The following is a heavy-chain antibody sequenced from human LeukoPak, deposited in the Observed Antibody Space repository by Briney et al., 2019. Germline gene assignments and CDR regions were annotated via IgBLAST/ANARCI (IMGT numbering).Heavy chain of an antibody. CDR2: ISYDGSNK. J-gene: IGHJ5*02. CDR3: ARERWTGTTRNGWFDP. V-gene: IGHV3-30-3*01. CDR1: GFTFSSYA. Sequence: GGSLRLSCAASGFTFSSYAMHWVRQAPGKGLEWVAVISYDGSNKYYADSVKGRFTISRDNSKNTLYLQMNSLRAEDTAVYYCARERWTGTTRNGWFDPWGQGTLVTVSS. D-gene: IGHD1-7*01.